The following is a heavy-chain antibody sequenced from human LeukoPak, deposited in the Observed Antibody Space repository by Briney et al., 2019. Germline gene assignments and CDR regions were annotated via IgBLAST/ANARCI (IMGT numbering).Heavy chain of an antibody. D-gene: IGHD3-10*01. CDR1: GGSLSNFY. CDR2: IHISGST. V-gene: IGHV4-4*09. Sequence: PSEPLSLTCTLSGGSLSNFYWSWIRQPPGRGLEWIGYIHISGSTKYNPSLKSRIAMSLDTSKNQFSLKLHSVTAGDTAVYYCAKRRGIHPGSNYNDSSDVWGQGTMVTVSS. CDR3: AKRRGIHPGSNYNDSSDV. J-gene: IGHJ3*01.